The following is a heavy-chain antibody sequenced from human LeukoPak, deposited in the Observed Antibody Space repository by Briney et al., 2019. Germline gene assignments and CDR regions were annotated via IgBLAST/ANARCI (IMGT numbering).Heavy chain of an antibody. CDR3: ARDRPDKGAFDI. J-gene: IGHJ3*02. CDR2: ISYDGSNK. V-gene: IGHV3-30*04. Sequence: GGSLRLSCAASGFTFSSYAMHRVRQAPGKGLEWVGVISYDGSNKYYADSVKGRFTISRDNSKNTLYLQMNSLRAEDTAVYYCARDRPDKGAFDIWGQGTMVTVSS. CDR1: GFTFSSYA. D-gene: IGHD3-9*01.